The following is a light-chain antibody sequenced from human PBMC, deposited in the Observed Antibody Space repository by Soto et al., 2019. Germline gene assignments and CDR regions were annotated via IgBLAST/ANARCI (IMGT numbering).Light chain of an antibody. Sequence: QAVVTQEPSLTVSPGGTVTLTCASSTGAVTSNHYPNWFQQKPGQAPRALIYGTSKKHSWTPARFSGSLLGDKAALTLSGVQPEDEAEYYCLLYYGGARVFGGGTKVTVL. CDR1: TGAVTSNHY. CDR3: LLYYGGARV. J-gene: IGLJ3*02. V-gene: IGLV7-43*01. CDR2: GTS.